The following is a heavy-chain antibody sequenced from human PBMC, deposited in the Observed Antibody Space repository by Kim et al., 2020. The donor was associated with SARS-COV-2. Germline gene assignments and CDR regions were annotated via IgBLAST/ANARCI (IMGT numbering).Heavy chain of an antibody. CDR1: GFTFSSYA. CDR2: ISGSGGST. D-gene: IGHD3-10*01. CDR3: AKDQIRFSSTMVRGVPTYFNY. Sequence: GGSLRLSCAASGFTFSSYAMSWVRQAPGKGLEWVSAISGSGGSTYYADSVKGRFTISRDNSKNTLYLQMNSLRAEDTAVYYCAKDQIRFSSTMVRGVPTYFNYWGQGTLVTVSS. V-gene: IGHV3-23*01. J-gene: IGHJ4*02.